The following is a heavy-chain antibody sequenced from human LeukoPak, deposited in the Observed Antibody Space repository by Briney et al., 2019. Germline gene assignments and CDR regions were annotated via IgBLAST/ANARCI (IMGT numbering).Heavy chain of an antibody. V-gene: IGHV1-2*02. CDR2: INPNSGGT. J-gene: IGHJ3*02. CDR3: ARARTTGTTDDAFDI. Sequence: GASVKVSCKASGYTFTGYYMHWVRQAPGQGLEWVGWINPNSGGTNYAQKFQGRVTMTRDTSISTAYMELSRLRSDDTAVYYCARARTTGTTDDAFDIWGQGTMVTVSS. D-gene: IGHD1-1*01. CDR1: GYTFTGYY.